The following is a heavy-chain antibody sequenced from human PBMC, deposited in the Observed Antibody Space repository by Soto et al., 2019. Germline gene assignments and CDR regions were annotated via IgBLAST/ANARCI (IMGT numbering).Heavy chain of an antibody. V-gene: IGHV4-4*02. Sequence: QVQLQQSGPRLARPSGTLSLTCVVSGGSISSTNWWTWVRQTPGKGLEWIGEVYHTGSTKYNPSLKNRVTISLDKSNNHSSLNLKSVTAADTAVYYCATLPPRIVVVVLPIPSWGQGTLVTVSS. D-gene: IGHD2-15*01. J-gene: IGHJ4*02. CDR3: ATLPPRIVVVVLPIPS. CDR2: VYHTGST. CDR1: GGSISSTNW.